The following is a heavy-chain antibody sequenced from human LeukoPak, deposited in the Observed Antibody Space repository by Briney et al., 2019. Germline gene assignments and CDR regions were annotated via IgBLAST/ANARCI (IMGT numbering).Heavy chain of an antibody. CDR1: GLTFSKYW. Sequence: GGSLRLSCAASGLTFSKYWMLWVRHAPGKGLESVSRINTDGTVTTYADSVKGRFTVSRDNADNTMFLQMNSVGDEDTAVYYCATKQWLAPPPDSWGQGTPVTVSS. J-gene: IGHJ4*02. D-gene: IGHD6-19*01. V-gene: IGHV3-74*01. CDR2: INTDGTVT. CDR3: ATKQWLAPPPDS.